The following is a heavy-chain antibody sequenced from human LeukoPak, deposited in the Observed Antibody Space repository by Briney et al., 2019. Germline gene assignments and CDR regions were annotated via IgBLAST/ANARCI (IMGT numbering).Heavy chain of an antibody. CDR2: IIPIFATT. V-gene: IGHV1-69*13. Sequence: ASVKVSCKASGGTFSSYAISWVRQAPGQGLEWMGGIIPIFATTNFAQKFQGRVTITADESTSTAYMELRSLRSDDTAVYYCARTDTAMVNRDAFDIWGQGTMVTVSS. J-gene: IGHJ3*02. CDR1: GGTFSSYA. D-gene: IGHD5-18*01. CDR3: ARTDTAMVNRDAFDI.